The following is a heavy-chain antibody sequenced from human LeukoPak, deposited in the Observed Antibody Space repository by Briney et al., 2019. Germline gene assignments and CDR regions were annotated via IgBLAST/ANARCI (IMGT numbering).Heavy chain of an antibody. CDR3: AKDLHYGSADY. D-gene: IGHD3-10*01. CDR2: INSDGSST. CDR1: GFTFSSYW. Sequence: GGSLRLSCAASGFTFSSYWMHWVRQAPGKGLVWVSRINSDGSSTSYADSVKGRFTISRDNAKNALYLQMNSLRAEDTAVYYCAKDLHYGSADYWGQGTLVTVSS. V-gene: IGHV3-74*01. J-gene: IGHJ4*02.